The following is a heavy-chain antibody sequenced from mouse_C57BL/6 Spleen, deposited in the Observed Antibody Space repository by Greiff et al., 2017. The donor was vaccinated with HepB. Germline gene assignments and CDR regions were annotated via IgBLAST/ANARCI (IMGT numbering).Heavy chain of an antibody. J-gene: IGHJ1*03. D-gene: IGHD1-1*01. CDR3: ARSLITTVVDWYFDV. V-gene: IGHV14-2*01. Sequence: EVQLQQSGAELVKPGASVKLSCTASGFNIKDYYMHWVKQRTEQGLEWIGRIDPEDGETKYAPKFQGKATIPADTSSNTAYLQLSSLTSEDTAVYYCARSLITTVVDWYFDVWGTGTTVTVSS. CDR2: IDPEDGET. CDR1: GFNIKDYY.